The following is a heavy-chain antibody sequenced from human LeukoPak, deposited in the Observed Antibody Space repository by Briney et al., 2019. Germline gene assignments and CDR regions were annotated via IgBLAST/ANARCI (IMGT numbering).Heavy chain of an antibody. CDR2: ISGNGGRT. CDR1: GFTFSSYA. CDR3: AKDLGSGSYYAAFDY. J-gene: IGHJ4*02. Sequence: GGSLRLSCAASGFTFSSYAMSWVRQAPGKGLEWVSTISGNGGRTYYADSVKGRFTISRDNFNNALYLQMNSLRADDTAVYFCAKDLGSGSYYAAFDYWGQGTLVTVSS. D-gene: IGHD3-10*01. V-gene: IGHV3-23*01.